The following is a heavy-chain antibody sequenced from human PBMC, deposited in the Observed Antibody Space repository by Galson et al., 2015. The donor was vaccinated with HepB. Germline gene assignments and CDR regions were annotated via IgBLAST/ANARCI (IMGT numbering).Heavy chain of an antibody. J-gene: IGHJ6*03. CDR2: MNPNSGNT. Sequence: SVKVSCKASGYTFTRYDVNWARQATGQGLEWMGWMNPNSGNTGYAQKFQGRVTMTRNTTISTAYMELRSLRSADTAVAYCARGEKGATTYYYYYYMDVWGKGTTVTVSS. CDR1: GYTFTRYD. CDR3: ARGEKGATTYYYYYYMDV. D-gene: IGHD1-26*01. V-gene: IGHV1-8*01.